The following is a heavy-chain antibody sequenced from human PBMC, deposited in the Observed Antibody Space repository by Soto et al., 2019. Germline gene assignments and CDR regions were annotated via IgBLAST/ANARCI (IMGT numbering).Heavy chain of an antibody. CDR1: GYTFTSYG. CDR3: ARGRYRSGGSCYSSDYYGMDV. J-gene: IGHJ6*02. D-gene: IGHD2-15*01. V-gene: IGHV1-18*01. Sequence: VQLVQSGAEVKKPGASVKVSCKASGYTFTSYGISWVRQAPGQGLEWMGWISAYNGNTNYAQKLQGRVTMTTDTPTRQAYMELRSLRSDDTAVYYCARGRYRSGGSCYSSDYYGMDVWGQGTTVTVSS. CDR2: ISAYNGNT.